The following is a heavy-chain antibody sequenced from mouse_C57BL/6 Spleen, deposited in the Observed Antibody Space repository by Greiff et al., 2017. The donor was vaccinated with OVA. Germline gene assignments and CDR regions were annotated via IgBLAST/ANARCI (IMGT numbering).Heavy chain of an antibody. CDR2: ICRGGST. V-gene: IGHV2-5*01. CDR3: AKRGYAMDD. CDR1: GFSFTSYG. J-gene: IGHJ4*01. Sequence: VQLQESGPGLVQPSQSLSITCTASGFSFTSYGVHWVRQSPGKGLEWLGEICRGGSTDYNAAFMSRLSITKDNSKSQVFLMMNSLQADDTAIYYCAKRGYAMDDWGQGTSVTVSS.